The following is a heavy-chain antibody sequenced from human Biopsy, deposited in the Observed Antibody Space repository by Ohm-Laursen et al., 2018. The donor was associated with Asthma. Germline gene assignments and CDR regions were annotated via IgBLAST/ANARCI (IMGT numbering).Heavy chain of an antibody. J-gene: IGHJ4*02. V-gene: IGHV3-30*18. CDR2: ISFDGSNK. D-gene: IGHD1-26*01. Sequence: SLRLSCAASGFTFGNFWMSWGRQAPGKGPDWVAVISFDGSNKNYTDSVKGRFTISRDNSRNTLHLQMNSLRAEDTAVYYCAKDVFPGWELRRGPDYWGQGTLVTVSS. CDR3: AKDVFPGWELRRGPDY. CDR1: GFTFGNFW.